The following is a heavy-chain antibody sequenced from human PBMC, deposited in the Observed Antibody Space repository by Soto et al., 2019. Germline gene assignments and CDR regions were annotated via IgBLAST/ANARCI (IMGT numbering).Heavy chain of an antibody. CDR2: FDPEDGET. Sequence: ASVKVSCKVSGHTLTELSMHWVRQAPGKGLEWMGGFDPEDGETIYAQKFQGRVTMTEDTSTDTAYMELSSLRSEDTAVYYCATVPIFGVAFPCYVPWGQGPLVTVFS. V-gene: IGHV1-24*01. J-gene: IGHJ5*02. D-gene: IGHD3-3*01. CDR1: GHTLTELS. CDR3: ATVPIFGVAFPCYVP.